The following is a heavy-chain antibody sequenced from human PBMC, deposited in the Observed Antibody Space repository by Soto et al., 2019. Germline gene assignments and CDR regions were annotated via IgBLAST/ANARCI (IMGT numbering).Heavy chain of an antibody. Sequence: SETLSLTCTVSGGYISSYYCRWIRQPPGKGLEWIGYIYYSGSTNYNPSLKSRVTISVDTSKNQFSLKLSSVTAADTAVYYCARLVNNWNDIYYYYDNYDVDVCGKGTTATVSS. V-gene: IGHV4-59*01. CDR2: IYYSGST. D-gene: IGHD1-1*01. CDR1: GGYISSYY. CDR3: ARLVNNWNDIYYYYDNYDVDV. J-gene: IGHJ6*03.